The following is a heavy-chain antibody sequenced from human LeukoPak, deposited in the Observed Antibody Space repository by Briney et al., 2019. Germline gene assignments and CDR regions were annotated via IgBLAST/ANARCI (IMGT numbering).Heavy chain of an antibody. D-gene: IGHD3-10*01. Sequence: GGSLRLSCAASGFTFSSYEMNWVRQAPGKGREGVSYISSSGGTIYYADSVKGRFTISRHNAKNSLYLQMNSLRAEDTAVYYCARIIAHAFDIWGQGTMVTVSS. CDR3: ARIIAHAFDI. J-gene: IGHJ3*02. V-gene: IGHV3-48*03. CDR1: GFTFSSYE. CDR2: ISSSGGTI.